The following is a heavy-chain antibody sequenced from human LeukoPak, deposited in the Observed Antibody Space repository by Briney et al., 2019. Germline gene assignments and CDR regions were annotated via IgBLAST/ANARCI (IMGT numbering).Heavy chain of an antibody. V-gene: IGHV4-31*03. Sequence: SETLSLTCTVSGGSISSGGYYWSWIRQHPGKGLEWIGYIYYSGSTYYNPSPKSRVTISVDTSKNQFSLKLSSVTAADTAVYYCARDRAQDGMDVWGQGTTVTVSS. J-gene: IGHJ6*02. CDR3: ARDRAQDGMDV. CDR2: IYYSGST. CDR1: GGSISSGGYY.